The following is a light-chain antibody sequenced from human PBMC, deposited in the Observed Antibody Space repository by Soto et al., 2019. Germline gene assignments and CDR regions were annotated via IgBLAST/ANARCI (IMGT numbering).Light chain of an antibody. CDR1: QSVSSSY. CDR2: SAS. Sequence: EIVLTQSPGTLSLSPGERATLSCRASQSVSSSYLAWYQQKFGQAPRLLIYSASSRATGIPDRFSGSGSGTVFVLTNIRLGPEDFTVYYCQQYGRTFGQGTKVEI. CDR3: QQYGRT. V-gene: IGKV3-20*01. J-gene: IGKJ1*01.